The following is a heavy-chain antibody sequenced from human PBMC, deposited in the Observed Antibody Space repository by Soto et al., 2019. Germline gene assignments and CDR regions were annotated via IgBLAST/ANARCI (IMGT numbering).Heavy chain of an antibody. D-gene: IGHD6-19*01. CDR2: IYPGDSDT. Sequence: PGESLKISCKGSGYSFTGYWIGWVRQMPGKGLEKMGIIYPGDSDTRYSPSFQGRFTISRDNSRNTVYLQMDSLRAEDTFVYYCTKNRSPEGSGPNYFDYWGLGTLVTVSS. CDR1: GYSFTGYW. J-gene: IGHJ4*02. V-gene: IGHV5-51*01. CDR3: TKNRSPEGSGPNYFDY.